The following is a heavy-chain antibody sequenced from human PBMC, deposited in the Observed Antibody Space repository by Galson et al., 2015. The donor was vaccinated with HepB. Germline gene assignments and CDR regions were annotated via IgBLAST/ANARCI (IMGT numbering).Heavy chain of an antibody. D-gene: IGHD4-11*01. J-gene: IGHJ4*02. Sequence: SVKVSCKASGGSFSGYAITWVRQAPGQGLEWMGVIIPLFGTANYTPKLQDRVSITADESSTTSYMELRSLTSEDTAVYYCARAEKGYSTSAPFDYWGQGTLVTVSS. V-gene: IGHV1-69*13. CDR1: GGSFSGYA. CDR3: ARAEKGYSTSAPFDY. CDR2: IIPLFGTA.